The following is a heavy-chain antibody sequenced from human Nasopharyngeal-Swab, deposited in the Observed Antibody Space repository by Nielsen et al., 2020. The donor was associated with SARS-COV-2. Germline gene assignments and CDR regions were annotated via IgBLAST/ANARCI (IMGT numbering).Heavy chain of an antibody. J-gene: IGHJ6*03. CDR2: IYYGGGT. Sequence: PGKGLEWIGSIYYGGGTYYNPSLKSRVTISVDTSKNQFSLKLSSVTAADTAVYYCARQIPEIRYYYYYMDVWGKGTTVTVSS. CDR3: ARQIPEIRYYYYYMDV. D-gene: IGHD1-14*01. V-gene: IGHV4-39*01.